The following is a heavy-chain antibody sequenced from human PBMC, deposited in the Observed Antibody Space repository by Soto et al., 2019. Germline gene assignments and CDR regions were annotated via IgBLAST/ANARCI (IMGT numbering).Heavy chain of an antibody. CDR3: SRAPVVVAATDFDY. J-gene: IGHJ4*02. D-gene: IGHD2-15*01. CDR1: GYTFTSYD. V-gene: IGHV1-8*01. CDR2: MNPNSGNT. Sequence: QVQLVQSGAEVKKPGASVKVSCKASGYTFTSYDINWVRQATGQGLEWMGWMNPNSGNTGYAQKFQGRVTMTRNTSISTAYMELSSLRSEDTAVYYCSRAPVVVAATDFDYWGQGTLVTVSS.